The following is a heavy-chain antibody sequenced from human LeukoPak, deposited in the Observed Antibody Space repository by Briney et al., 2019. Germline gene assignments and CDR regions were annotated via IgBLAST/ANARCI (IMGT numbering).Heavy chain of an antibody. Sequence: GGSLRLSCAASGFTFSSYAMSWVRQAPGKGLEWVSGISGSGGSPYFADSVQGRFTISRDNSKNTLYLQMNSLRAEDTAVYYCAKGLSGSEPVDYWGQGTLVTVSS. J-gene: IGHJ4*02. V-gene: IGHV3-23*01. D-gene: IGHD1-26*01. CDR2: ISGSGGSP. CDR3: AKGLSGSEPVDY. CDR1: GFTFSSYA.